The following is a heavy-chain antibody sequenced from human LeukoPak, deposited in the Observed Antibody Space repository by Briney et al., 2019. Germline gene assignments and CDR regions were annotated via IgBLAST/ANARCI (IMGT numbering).Heavy chain of an antibody. CDR3: ARGVVDYSTRSGYFSH. Sequence: SETLSLTCAVYSGSFSDYCWSWIRQPPGRGLEWIGEIYSGGSANYNPSLKSRLAISVDTSKSQFSPKLSSLTAADTAVYFCARGVVDYSTRSGYFSHWGQGTLVTVSS. D-gene: IGHD3-22*01. V-gene: IGHV4-34*01. J-gene: IGHJ4*02. CDR2: IYSGGSA. CDR1: SGSFSDYC.